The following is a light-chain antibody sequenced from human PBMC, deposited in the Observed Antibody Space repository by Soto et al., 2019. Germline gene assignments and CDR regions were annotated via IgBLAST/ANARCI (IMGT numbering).Light chain of an antibody. J-gene: IGLJ1*01. CDR2: EVS. V-gene: IGLV2-14*01. CDR3: SSYTSSSTPYV. CDR1: SGDVGGYNN. Sequence: QSALTQPASVSGSPGQSITISCTGTSGDVGGYNNVSWYQQHPGKAPKLMIYEVSNRPSGVSNRFSGSKSGNTASLTISGLQAEDEADYYCSSYTSSSTPYVFGTGTKVTVL.